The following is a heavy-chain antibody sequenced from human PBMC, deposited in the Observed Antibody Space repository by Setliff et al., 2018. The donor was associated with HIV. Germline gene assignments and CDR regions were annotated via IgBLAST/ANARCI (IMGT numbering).Heavy chain of an antibody. J-gene: IGHJ4*02. V-gene: IGHV1-18*01. Sequence: ASVKVSCKGSGYRFMSYGFTWVRQAPGQGLEWVGWTSSFSGATKYSQNLQGRVTMTTDTSTNTAYMELRSLKSDDTAVYYCAREDDGLELDHWGQGTLVTSPQ. CDR3: AREDDGLELDH. D-gene: IGHD1-1*01. CDR2: TSSFSGAT. CDR1: GYRFMSYG.